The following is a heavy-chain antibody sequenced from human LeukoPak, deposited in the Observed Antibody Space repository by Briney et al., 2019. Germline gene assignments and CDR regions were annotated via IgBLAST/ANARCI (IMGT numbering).Heavy chain of an antibody. Sequence: PGGSLRLSCAASGFTFDDYAMHWVRQAPGKGLEWVSGISWNSGSIGYADSVKGRFTISRDNAKNSLYLQMSSLRAEDTALYYCAKGNMVRGALRFDPWGQGTLVTVSS. CDR3: AKGNMVRGALRFDP. D-gene: IGHD3-10*01. J-gene: IGHJ5*02. CDR2: ISWNSGSI. V-gene: IGHV3-9*01. CDR1: GFTFDDYA.